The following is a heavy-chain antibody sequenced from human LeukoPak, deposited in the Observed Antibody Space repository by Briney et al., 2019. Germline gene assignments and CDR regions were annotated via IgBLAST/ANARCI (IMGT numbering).Heavy chain of an antibody. CDR2: ISGSGGST. Sequence: PGGSLRLSCAASGITLSSYAMSWVRQAPGKGLEWVSAISGSGGSTYYADSVKGRFTISRDNSKNTLYLQMNSLRAEDTAVYYCAKMGYDGSWHRYAFDIWGQGTMVTVSS. CDR3: AKMGYDGSWHRYAFDI. J-gene: IGHJ3*02. CDR1: GITLSSYA. D-gene: IGHD6-13*01. V-gene: IGHV3-23*01.